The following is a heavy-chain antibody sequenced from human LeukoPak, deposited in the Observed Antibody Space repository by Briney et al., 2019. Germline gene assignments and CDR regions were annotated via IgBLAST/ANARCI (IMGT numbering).Heavy chain of an antibody. V-gene: IGHV4-59*01. CDR1: GGSISSYY. CDR2: IYYSGST. D-gene: IGHD3-3*01. J-gene: IGHJ6*03. Sequence: SETLSLTCTVSGGSISSYYWSWIRQPPGKGLEWIGYIYYSGSTNYNPSLKSRVTISVDTSKNQFSLKLSSVTAADTAVYYCARELSGYYSGYYYYYMDVWGKGTTVTVSS. CDR3: ARELSGYYSGYYYYYMDV.